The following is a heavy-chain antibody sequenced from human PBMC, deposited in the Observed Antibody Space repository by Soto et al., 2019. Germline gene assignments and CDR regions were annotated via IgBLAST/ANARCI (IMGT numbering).Heavy chain of an antibody. CDR1: GYTFTSYA. V-gene: IGHV1-3*01. J-gene: IGHJ5*02. CDR2: INAGNGNT. CDR3: ARESPSAGGGTALNWFDP. Sequence: ASVKVSCKASGYTFTSYAMHWVRQAPGQRLEWMGWINAGNGNTKYSQKFQGRVTITRDTSASTAYMELSSLRDEDTAVYYCARESPSAGGGTALNWFDPWGQGTLVTVSS. D-gene: IGHD2-15*01.